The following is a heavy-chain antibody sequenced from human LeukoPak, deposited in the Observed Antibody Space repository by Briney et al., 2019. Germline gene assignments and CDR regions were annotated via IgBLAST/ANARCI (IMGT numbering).Heavy chain of an antibody. CDR2: IYYSGST. V-gene: IGHV4-59*01. Sequence: SETLSLTCTVSGGSISSYYWSWIRQPPGKGLEWIGYIYYSGSTNYNPSLKSRVTISLDTSKNQFSLKLSSVTAADTAVYYCASSGYCSSTSCYAVYYYGMDVWGKGTTVTVSS. D-gene: IGHD2-2*01. CDR1: GGSISSYY. CDR3: ASSGYCSSTSCYAVYYYGMDV. J-gene: IGHJ6*04.